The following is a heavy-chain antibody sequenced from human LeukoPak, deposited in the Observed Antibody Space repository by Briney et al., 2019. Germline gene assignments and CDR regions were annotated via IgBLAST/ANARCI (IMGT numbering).Heavy chain of an antibody. D-gene: IGHD2-21*02. CDR1: GFTFSSYA. CDR3: ARAGDTGYFDY. V-gene: IGHV3-30*04. Sequence: GGSLRLSCAASGFTFSSYAMHWVRQAPGKGLEWVAVISYDGSNKYYADSVKGRVTISRDNSKNTLYLQMNSLRAEDTAVYYCARAGDTGYFDYWGQGTLVTVSS. CDR2: ISYDGSNK. J-gene: IGHJ4*02.